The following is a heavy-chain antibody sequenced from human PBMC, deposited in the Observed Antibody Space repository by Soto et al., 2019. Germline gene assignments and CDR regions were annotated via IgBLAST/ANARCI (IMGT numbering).Heavy chain of an antibody. J-gene: IGHJ4*02. CDR3: ARAREKYGDYPWDY. V-gene: IGHV4-59*01. CDR1: GDSISSYY. Sequence: QSQTLSLTCTVSGDSISSYYWSWIRQPPGKGLEWIGYIYYSGSTNYNPSLKSRVTISIDTSKRQFSLKLSSVTAADTAVYYCARAREKYGDYPWDYWGQGTLVTVSS. CDR2: IYYSGST. D-gene: IGHD4-17*01.